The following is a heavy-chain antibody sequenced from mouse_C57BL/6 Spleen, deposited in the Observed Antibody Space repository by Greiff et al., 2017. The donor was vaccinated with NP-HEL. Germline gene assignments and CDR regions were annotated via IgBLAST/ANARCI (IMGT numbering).Heavy chain of an antibody. V-gene: IGHV1-61*01. D-gene: IGHD4-1*02. J-gene: IGHJ3*01. Sequence: VKLMESGAELVRPGSSVKLSCKASGYTFTSYWMDWVKQRPGQGLEWIGNIYPSDSETHYNQKFKDKATLTVDKSSSTAYMQLSSLTSEDSAVYYCARGSTGAWFAYWGQGTLVTVSA. CDR2: IYPSDSET. CDR1: GYTFTSYW. CDR3: ARGSTGAWFAY.